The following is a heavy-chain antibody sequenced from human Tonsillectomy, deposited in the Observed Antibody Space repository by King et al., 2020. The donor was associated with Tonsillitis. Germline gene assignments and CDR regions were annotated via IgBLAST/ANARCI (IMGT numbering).Heavy chain of an antibody. J-gene: IGHJ3*01. CDR3: AREYYDFSSGQTFDAFDF. CDR1: GFSFGDYA. Sequence: ESGGGLVQPGRSLRLSCTASGFSFGDYAMSWVRQAPGKGLEWVGCARSKGYGGATEFAASVKGRFTISRDDSKNIAYLQMKSLKTQDTAVYFCAREYYDFSSGQTFDAFDFWGQGTVVTVSS. V-gene: IGHV3-49*04. D-gene: IGHD3-3*01. CDR2: ARSKGYGGAT.